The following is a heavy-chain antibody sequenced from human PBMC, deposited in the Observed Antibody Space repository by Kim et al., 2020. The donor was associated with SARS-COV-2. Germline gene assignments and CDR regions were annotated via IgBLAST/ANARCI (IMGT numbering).Heavy chain of an antibody. Sequence: SETLSLTCTVSGGSISSSSYYWGWIRQPPGKGLEWIGSIYYSGSTYYNPSLKSRVTISVDTSKNQFSLKLSSVTAADTAVYYCARHGKSMVRGVNRYFDL. D-gene: IGHD3-10*01. CDR3: ARHGKSMVRGVNRYFDL. CDR1: GGSISSSSYY. J-gene: IGHJ2*01. CDR2: IYYSGST. V-gene: IGHV4-39*01.